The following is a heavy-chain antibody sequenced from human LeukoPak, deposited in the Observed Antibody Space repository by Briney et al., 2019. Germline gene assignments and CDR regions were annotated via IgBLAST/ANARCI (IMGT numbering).Heavy chain of an antibody. V-gene: IGHV3-30*02. CDR1: GFTFSSYG. CDR3: AKDGIGHCSSTSCYAWAYFDY. J-gene: IGHJ4*02. D-gene: IGHD2-2*01. Sequence: GGSLRLSCAASGFTFSSYGMHWVRQAPGKGLEWVAFIRYDGSNKYYADSVKGRFTISRDNSKKTLYLQMNSLRAEDTAVYYCAKDGIGHCSSTSCYAWAYFDYWGQGTLVTVSS. CDR2: IRYDGSNK.